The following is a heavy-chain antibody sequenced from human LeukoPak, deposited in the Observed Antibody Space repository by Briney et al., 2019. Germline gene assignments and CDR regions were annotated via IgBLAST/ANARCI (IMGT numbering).Heavy chain of an antibody. Sequence: SQTLSLTCAISGDSVSSNSAAWNWIRQSPSRGLEWLGRTYYRSKWYNDYAVSVKSRITINPDTSKNRFSLQLNSVSPEDTAVYYCERGGAAAANYYMDVWGKGTTVTVSS. V-gene: IGHV6-1*01. CDR2: TYYRSKWYN. CDR1: GDSVSSNSAA. CDR3: ERGGAAAANYYMDV. D-gene: IGHD6-13*01. J-gene: IGHJ6*03.